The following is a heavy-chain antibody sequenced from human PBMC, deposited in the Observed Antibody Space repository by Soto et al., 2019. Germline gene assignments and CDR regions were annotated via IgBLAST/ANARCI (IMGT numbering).Heavy chain of an antibody. Sequence: QPGGSLRLSCAASGFSFSSYAMHWVRQAPGKGLEWVAVISYDGSNKYYADSVKGRFTISRDNSKNTLYLQMNSLRAEDTAVYYCASSSAARRYFDYWGQGTLVTVSS. D-gene: IGHD6-6*01. J-gene: IGHJ4*02. CDR3: ASSSAARRYFDY. CDR1: GFSFSSYA. V-gene: IGHV3-30-3*01. CDR2: ISYDGSNK.